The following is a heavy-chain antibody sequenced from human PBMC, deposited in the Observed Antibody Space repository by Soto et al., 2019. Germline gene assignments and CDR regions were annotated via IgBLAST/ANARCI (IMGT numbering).Heavy chain of an antibody. D-gene: IGHD2-2*01. CDR1: GFTTRSFW. CDR2: ISSGGSSI. CDR3: ARDIGVGPAGFDY. V-gene: IGHV3-48*03. J-gene: IGHJ4*02. Sequence: PGGSLRLSCAASGFTTRSFWMHWVRQAPGKGLEWVSHISSGGSSIYYADSVKGRFTISRDNAKNSVYLQMNSLRAEDTAVYYCARDIGVGPAGFDYWGQGTLVTVSS.